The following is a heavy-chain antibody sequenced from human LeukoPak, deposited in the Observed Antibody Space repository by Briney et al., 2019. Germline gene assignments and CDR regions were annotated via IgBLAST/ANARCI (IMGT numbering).Heavy chain of an antibody. Sequence: GGSLRLSCAASGFTFSSYTLQWVRQAPGKGLEWVAVISYDGSNKYYADSVKGRFTISRDNTKNSLYLQMNSLRPEDTAVYYCARVGTIAAAGTYDYWGQGTLVAVSS. V-gene: IGHV3-30-3*01. J-gene: IGHJ4*02. CDR3: ARVGTIAAAGTYDY. CDR2: ISYDGSNK. CDR1: GFTFSSYT. D-gene: IGHD6-13*01.